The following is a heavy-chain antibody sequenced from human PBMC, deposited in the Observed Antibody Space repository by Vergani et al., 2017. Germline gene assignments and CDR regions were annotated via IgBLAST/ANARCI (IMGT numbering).Heavy chain of an antibody. CDR1: GYSFTSYW. CDR3: ARTFNSYTSPLLTWMNYGMDV. CDR2: IDPSDSYT. V-gene: IGHV5-10-1*01. D-gene: IGHD2-2*02. Sequence: EVQLVQSGAEVKKPGESLRISCKGSGYSFTSYWIGWVRQMPGKGLEWMGRIDPSDSYTNYSPSFQGHVTISADKSISTAYLQWSSLKASDTAMYYCARTFNSYTSPLLTWMNYGMDVWGQGP. J-gene: IGHJ6*02.